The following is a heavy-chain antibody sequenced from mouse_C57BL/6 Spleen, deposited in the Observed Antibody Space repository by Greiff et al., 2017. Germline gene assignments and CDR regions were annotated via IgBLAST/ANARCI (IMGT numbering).Heavy chain of an antibody. CDR2: IYPGDGDT. J-gene: IGHJ4*01. V-gene: IGHV1-82*01. Sequence: SGPELVKPGASVKISCKASGYAFSSSWMNWVKQRPGKGLEWIGRIYPGDGDTNYNGKFKGKATLTADKSSSTAYMQLSSLTSEDSAVYFCARRFITTVVDYAMDYWGQGTSVTVSS. CDR1: GYAFSSSW. CDR3: ARRFITTVVDYAMDY. D-gene: IGHD1-1*01.